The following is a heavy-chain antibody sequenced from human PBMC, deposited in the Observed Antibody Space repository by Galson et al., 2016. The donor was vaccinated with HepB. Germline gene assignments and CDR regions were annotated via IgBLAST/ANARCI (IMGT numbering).Heavy chain of an antibody. CDR2: ISAYNGYT. CDR1: GYNFTNYD. J-gene: IGHJ4*02. CDR3: ARDRETSGSGSYYDY. Sequence: SVKVSCKASGYNFTNYDISWVRQAPGQGLEWMGWISAYNGYTNYAQKLQGRVTMTTDTSTSTAYMELRSLRSGDTAVDYCARDRETSGSGSYYDYWGQGTLVTVSS. V-gene: IGHV1-18*01. D-gene: IGHD3-10*01.